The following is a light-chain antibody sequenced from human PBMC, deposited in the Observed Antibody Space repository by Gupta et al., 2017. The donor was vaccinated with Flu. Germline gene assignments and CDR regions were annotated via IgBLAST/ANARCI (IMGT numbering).Light chain of an antibody. V-gene: IGLV3-21*02. J-gene: IGLJ3*02. CDR1: NIGSKG. Sequence: SYVLTQPPSVSVAPGQTASITCGGNNIGSKGVHWYQQRPGQAPVLVVYDDNNRPSGIPERFSGSNSENTATLTISRVEAGDEADYYCQVWDSSNDHSVFGGGTKLTVL. CDR3: QVWDSSNDHSV. CDR2: DDN.